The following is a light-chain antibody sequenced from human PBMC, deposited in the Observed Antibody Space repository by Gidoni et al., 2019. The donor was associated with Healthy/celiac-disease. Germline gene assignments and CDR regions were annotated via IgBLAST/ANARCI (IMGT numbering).Light chain of an antibody. J-gene: IGKJ4*01. CDR2: AAS. CDR1: QSMSSY. V-gene: IGKV1-39*01. Sequence: DIQMTQSPSSLSASVGDRVTITCRASQSMSSYLNWYQQKPGKAPKLLIYAASSLQSGVPSRFSGSGSGTDFTLTISSLQPEDFATYYCQQSYSTPLTFGGGTKVGIK. CDR3: QQSYSTPLT.